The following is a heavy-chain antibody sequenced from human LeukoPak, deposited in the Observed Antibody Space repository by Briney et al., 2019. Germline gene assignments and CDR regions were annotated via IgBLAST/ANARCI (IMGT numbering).Heavy chain of an antibody. CDR2: IYTSGST. D-gene: IGHD6-13*01. CDR3: ARHGAAAGTHRAFYFDY. V-gene: IGHV4-4*09. CDR1: GGSVSSYY. J-gene: IGHJ4*02. Sequence: SETLSLTCPASGGSVSSYYWSWVRQAPGKGLAWIGYIYTSGSTHYNPSLKSRVTISVDTSKHQFSLKLRSVTAADTAVYYCARHGAAAGTHRAFYFDYWGRGTLVTVSS.